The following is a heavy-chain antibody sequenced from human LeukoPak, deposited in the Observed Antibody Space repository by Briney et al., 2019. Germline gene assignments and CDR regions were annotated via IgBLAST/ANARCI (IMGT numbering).Heavy chain of an antibody. Sequence: SETLSLTCTDSGGSISSYYWNWIRQPPGKGLEWIGYIDYSGSTNYNPSLKSRVTISVDTSKNQFSLKLSSVTAADTAVYYCARLVHCSGGSCYSAGGRDWFDPWGQGTLVTVSS. CDR3: ARLVHCSGGSCYSAGGRDWFDP. CDR1: GGSISSYY. CDR2: IDYSGST. V-gene: IGHV4-59*08. D-gene: IGHD2-15*01. J-gene: IGHJ5*02.